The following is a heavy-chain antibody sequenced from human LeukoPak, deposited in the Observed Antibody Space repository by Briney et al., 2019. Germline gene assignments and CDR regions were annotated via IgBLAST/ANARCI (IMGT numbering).Heavy chain of an antibody. J-gene: IGHJ4*02. CDR2: IIPIFGTE. D-gene: IGHD2-15*01. Sequence: GASVKVSCKASGGTFSSYAISWVRQAPGQGLEWMGGIIPIFGTENYAQKFQGRVTITADESTSTAYMELSSLRSEDTAVYYCARLGYCSGGSCPDYWGQGTLVTVSS. CDR1: GGTFSSYA. V-gene: IGHV1-69*13. CDR3: ARLGYCSGGSCPDY.